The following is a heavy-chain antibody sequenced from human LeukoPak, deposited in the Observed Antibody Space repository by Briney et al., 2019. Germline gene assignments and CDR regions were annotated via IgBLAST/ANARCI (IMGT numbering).Heavy chain of an antibody. D-gene: IGHD1-20*01. CDR2: IYYSGST. V-gene: IGHV4-59*12. CDR3: ARDHGLTGYQPYSFDY. J-gene: IGHJ4*02. CDR1: GGSISSYF. Sequence: SETLSLTCTVSGGSISSYFGIWIRQPPGEGLEWLGYIYYSGSTNYNLSLKSRVTMSVDTSKNQFSLKLSSVTAADTAVYFCARDHGLTGYQPYSFDYWGQGTLVTVSS.